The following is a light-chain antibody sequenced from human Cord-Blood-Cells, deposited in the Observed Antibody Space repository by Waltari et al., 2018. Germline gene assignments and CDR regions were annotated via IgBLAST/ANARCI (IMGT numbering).Light chain of an antibody. V-gene: IGLV1-40*01. CDR2: DNS. CDR3: QSYASSLSGWV. CDR1: SSNIRAVYD. Sequence: QSVLPPPPSVSGAPGQRVTITCTGSSSNIRAVYDVHWYQQLPGTAPKLLIYDNSKRPSGVPDRFSGSKSGTSASLAITGLQAEDEADYYCQSYASSLSGWVFGGGTKLTVL. J-gene: IGLJ3*02.